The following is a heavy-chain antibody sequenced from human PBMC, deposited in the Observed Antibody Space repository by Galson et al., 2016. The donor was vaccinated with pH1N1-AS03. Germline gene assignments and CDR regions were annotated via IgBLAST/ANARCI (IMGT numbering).Heavy chain of an antibody. V-gene: IGHV1-2*04. CDR2: INTDSGVT. Sequence: SVKVSCKASGYIFTGFYVHWVRQAPGQGLEWVGWINTDSGVTNYAQKFEAWVTMTRDTSVSTAYMELYGLKSDDTAVNYCARDPRGPCTSATCPTTYYFGMDVWGQGTTVIVSS. J-gene: IGHJ6*02. D-gene: IGHD2-2*01. CDR3: ARDPRGPCTSATCPTTYYFGMDV. CDR1: GYIFTGFY.